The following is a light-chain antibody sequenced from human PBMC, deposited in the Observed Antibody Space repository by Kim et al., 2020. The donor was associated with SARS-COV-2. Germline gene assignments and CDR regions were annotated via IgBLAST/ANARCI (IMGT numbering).Light chain of an antibody. V-gene: IGLV3-25*03. CDR1: GLAKEY. J-gene: IGLJ3*02. CDR2: KDT. Sequence: SYELTQPPSVSVPPGQTARITCSGDGLAKEYTYWYQQKSGQAPVLVIYKDTERASGIPERFSGSVSGSTGTLTISGVQAEDEADYYCQSPDIRNRYIGVFGGGTQLTVL. CDR3: QSPDIRNRYIGV.